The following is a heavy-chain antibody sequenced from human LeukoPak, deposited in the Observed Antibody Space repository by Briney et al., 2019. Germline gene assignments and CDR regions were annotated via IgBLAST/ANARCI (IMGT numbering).Heavy chain of an antibody. CDR2: IYYSGST. Sequence: SQTLSLTCTVSGGSISSGDYYWSWIRQPPGKGLEWIGYIYYSGSTYYNPSLKSRVTISVDTSKNQFSLKLSSVTAADTAVYYCARRTDIVVVPAPLDIWGQGTMVTVSS. V-gene: IGHV4-30-4*08. D-gene: IGHD2-2*01. J-gene: IGHJ3*02. CDR1: GGSISSGDYY. CDR3: ARRTDIVVVPAPLDI.